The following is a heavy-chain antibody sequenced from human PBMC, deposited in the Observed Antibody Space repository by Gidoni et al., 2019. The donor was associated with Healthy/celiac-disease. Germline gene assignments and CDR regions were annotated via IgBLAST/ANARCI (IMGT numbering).Heavy chain of an antibody. J-gene: IGHJ4*02. CDR2: ISYDGSNK. Sequence: QLQLVESGGGVVQPGRSLRLSCAASGFPFSSYGMHWVRQAPGKGLAWVAVISYDGSNKYYADSVKGRFTISRDNSKNTLYLQMNSLRAEDTAVYYCAKAHYYYDSSGEGFDYWGQGTLVTVSS. CDR3: AKAHYYYDSSGEGFDY. V-gene: IGHV3-30*18. CDR1: GFPFSSYG. D-gene: IGHD3-22*01.